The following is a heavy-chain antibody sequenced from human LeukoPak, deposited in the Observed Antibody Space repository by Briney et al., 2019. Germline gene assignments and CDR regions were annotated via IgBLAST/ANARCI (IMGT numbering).Heavy chain of an antibody. J-gene: IGHJ3*02. Sequence: GRSLRLSCAASGFTFDNFAMHWVRQAPGKGLEWVSVIYSDASTNYADSVKGRFAISRDNSKNTVYLQMNSLRAEDTAVYYCAGPVSHDAFDIWGQGTMVTVSS. V-gene: IGHV3-53*01. CDR1: GFTFDNFA. CDR2: IYSDAST. CDR3: AGPVSHDAFDI.